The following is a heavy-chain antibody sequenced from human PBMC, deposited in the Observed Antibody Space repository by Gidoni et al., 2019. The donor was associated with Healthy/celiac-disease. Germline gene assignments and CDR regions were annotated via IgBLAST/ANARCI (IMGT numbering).Heavy chain of an antibody. CDR2: IYYSGST. V-gene: IGHV4-39*01. Sequence: QLQLQESGPGLVKPSETLSLTCTVSGGSISSSSYYWGWIRQPPGKGLEWIGSIYYSGSTYYIPSLKIRVTISVYTSKHQFSLKLSSVTAADTAVYYCARNLYSSSPGGDLGYWGQGTLVTVSS. CDR3: ARNLYSSSPGGDLGY. D-gene: IGHD6-6*01. CDR1: GGSISSSSYY. J-gene: IGHJ4*02.